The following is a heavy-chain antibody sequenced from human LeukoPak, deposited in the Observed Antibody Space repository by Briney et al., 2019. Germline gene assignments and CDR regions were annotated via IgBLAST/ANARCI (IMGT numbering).Heavy chain of an antibody. D-gene: IGHD5-12*01. CDR1: GGSISSGRYY. V-gene: IGHV4-61*02. CDR3: AREGYSGYDFDY. J-gene: IGHJ4*02. CDR2: IYTSGSI. Sequence: SETLSLTCTVSGGSISSGRYYWSWIRQPAGKGLEWIGRIYTSGSINYNPSLKSRLTISVDTSKNQFSLKLCFVTAADTAVYYCAREGYSGYDFDYWGQGTLVTVSS.